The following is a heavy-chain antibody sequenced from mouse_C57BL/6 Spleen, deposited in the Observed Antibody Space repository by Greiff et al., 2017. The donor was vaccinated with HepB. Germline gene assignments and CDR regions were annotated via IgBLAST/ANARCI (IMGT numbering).Heavy chain of an antibody. J-gene: IGHJ3*01. CDR3: ARENWDAWFAY. V-gene: IGHV3-6*01. Sequence: DVQLQESGPGLVKPSQSLSLTCSVPGYSITSGYYWNWIRQFPGNKLEWMGYISYDGSNNYNPSLKNRISITRDTSKNQFFLKLNSVTTEDTATYYCARENWDAWFAYWGQGTLVTVSA. CDR1: GYSITSGYY. D-gene: IGHD4-1*01. CDR2: ISYDGSN.